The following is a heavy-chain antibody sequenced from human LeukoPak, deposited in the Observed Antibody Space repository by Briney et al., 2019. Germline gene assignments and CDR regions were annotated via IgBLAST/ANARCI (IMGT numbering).Heavy chain of an antibody. CDR3: AGTLSSGYYYVMGY. Sequence: PSETLSLTCTVSGGSISSSSYYWGWIRQPPGKGLEWIGSIYYSGSTYYNPSLKSRVTISVDTSKNQFSLKLSSVTAADTAVYYCAGTLSSGYYYVMGYWGQGTLVTVSS. CDR2: IYYSGST. CDR1: GGSISSSSYY. D-gene: IGHD3-22*01. V-gene: IGHV4-39*01. J-gene: IGHJ4*02.